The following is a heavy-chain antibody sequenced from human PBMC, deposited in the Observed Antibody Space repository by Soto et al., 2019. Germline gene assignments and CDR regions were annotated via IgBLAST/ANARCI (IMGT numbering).Heavy chain of an antibody. V-gene: IGHV5-51*01. CDR2: IYPGDSDT. D-gene: IGHD6-13*01. CDR1: GYRFTSYW. Sequence: GESLKISCQCSGYRFTSYWIVWVRQMPGKGLEWMGIIYPGDSDTRYSPSFQGQVTISADKSISTAYLQWSSLKASDTAMYYCASAQQLVPDYWGQGTLVTVSS. CDR3: ASAQQLVPDY. J-gene: IGHJ4*02.